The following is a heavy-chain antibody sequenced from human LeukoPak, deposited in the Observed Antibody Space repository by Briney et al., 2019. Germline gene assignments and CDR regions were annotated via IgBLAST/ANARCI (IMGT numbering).Heavy chain of an antibody. Sequence: GGSLRLSRAASGFTFNSYWFHWVRQAPGKGLVWVSRINSDGSDTIYADSVKGRFTISRDNAKSTVYLQMNSLKAEDTAVYYCARGGYHHGFDIWGQGTMVTVSS. D-gene: IGHD2-15*01. CDR1: GFTFNSYW. V-gene: IGHV3-74*01. CDR3: ARGGYHHGFDI. CDR2: INSDGSDT. J-gene: IGHJ3*02.